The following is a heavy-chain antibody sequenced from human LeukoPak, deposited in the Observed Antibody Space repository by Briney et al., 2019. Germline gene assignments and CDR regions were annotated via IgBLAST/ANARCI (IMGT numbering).Heavy chain of an antibody. D-gene: IGHD2-21*02. V-gene: IGHV3-23*01. CDR1: GFTFSSYA. CDR3: AKQGPARIPIVVVTAMAH. Sequence: GGSLRLSCAASGFTFSSYAMSWVRQAPGKGLEWVSAISGSGGSTYYADSVKGRFTISRDNSKNTLYLQMNSLRAEDTAVYYCAKQGPARIPIVVVTAMAHWGQGTLVTVSS. J-gene: IGHJ4*02. CDR2: ISGSGGST.